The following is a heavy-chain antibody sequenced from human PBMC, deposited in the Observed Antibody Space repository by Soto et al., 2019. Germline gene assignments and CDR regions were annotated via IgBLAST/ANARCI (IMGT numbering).Heavy chain of an antibody. V-gene: IGHV3-23*05. D-gene: IGHD1-26*01. Sequence: GGSLRLSCAASGFAFRSYAMSWVRQAPGRGLEWISTIDSSGTGTNYADSVQGRFTISRDNSKNTLYLQMTSLGPEDTAVYYCAKGGGSARDFDYWGQGALVTVSS. CDR3: AKGGGSARDFDY. CDR1: GFAFRSYA. CDR2: IDSSGTGT. J-gene: IGHJ4*02.